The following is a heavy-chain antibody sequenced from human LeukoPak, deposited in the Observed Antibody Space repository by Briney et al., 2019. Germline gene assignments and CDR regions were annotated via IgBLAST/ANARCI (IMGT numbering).Heavy chain of an antibody. Sequence: SVKVSCKASGGTFSSYAISWVRQAPGQGLEWMGRIIPILGIANYAQKFQGRVTITADKSTSTAYMELSSLRSEDTAVYYCARDLSGFGQPHESDYWGQGTLVTVSS. CDR2: IIPILGIA. V-gene: IGHV1-69*04. D-gene: IGHD3-22*01. CDR3: ARDLSGFGQPHESDY. CDR1: GGTFSSYA. J-gene: IGHJ4*02.